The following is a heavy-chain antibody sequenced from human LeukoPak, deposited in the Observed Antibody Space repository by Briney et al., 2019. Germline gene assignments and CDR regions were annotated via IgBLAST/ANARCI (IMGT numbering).Heavy chain of an antibody. CDR3: ARGVLFYYYYYMDV. V-gene: IGHV1-8*01. Sequence: ASVKVSCKASGYTFTSYDINWVRQATGQGLEWMGWMNPNSGNTGYAQKFQGRVTMTRNTSISTAYMELSSLRSEDTAVYYCARGVLFYYYYYMDVWGKGTTVTVSS. J-gene: IGHJ6*03. D-gene: IGHD2-21*01. CDR1: GYTFTSYD. CDR2: MNPNSGNT.